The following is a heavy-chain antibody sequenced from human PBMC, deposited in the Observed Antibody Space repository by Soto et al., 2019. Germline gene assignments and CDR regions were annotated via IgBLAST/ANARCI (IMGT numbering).Heavy chain of an antibody. CDR3: AKDLAPMVRYGYYYGMDV. Sequence: QVQLVESGGGVVQPGRSLRLSCAASGFTFSSYGMHWVRQAPGKGLEWVAVISYDGSNKYYADSVKGRFTISRDNSKNTLYLQMNSLRAEDTAVDYCAKDLAPMVRYGYYYGMDVLGQGTTVTVSS. V-gene: IGHV3-30*18. J-gene: IGHJ6*02. CDR1: GFTFSSYG. CDR2: ISYDGSNK. D-gene: IGHD3-10*01.